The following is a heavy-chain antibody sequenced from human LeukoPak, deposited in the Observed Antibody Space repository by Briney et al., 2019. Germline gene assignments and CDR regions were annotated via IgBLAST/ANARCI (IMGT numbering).Heavy chain of an antibody. D-gene: IGHD3-22*01. Sequence: PSGTLSLTCAVSGGSISSSNWWSWVRQPPGKGLEWIGEIYHSGSTNYNPSLKSRVTISVDRSKNQFSLKLSSVTAADTAVYYCARGDYDSSGYYGYWGQGTLVTVSS. CDR2: IYHSGST. J-gene: IGHJ4*02. CDR1: GGSISSSNW. V-gene: IGHV4-4*02. CDR3: ARGDYDSSGYYGY.